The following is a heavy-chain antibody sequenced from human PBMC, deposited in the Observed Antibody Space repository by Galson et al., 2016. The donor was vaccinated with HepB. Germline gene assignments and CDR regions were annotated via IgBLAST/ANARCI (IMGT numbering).Heavy chain of an antibody. V-gene: IGHV3-33*01. CDR2: IWYDGSNT. J-gene: IGHJ3*01. CDR3: ARGGRGTPGAFDV. D-gene: IGHD3-10*01. Sequence: SLRLSCAASGFTFTNYGMHWVRQAPGKRLEWVGVIWYDGSNTYYADSVEGRFTISRDNSKNTLYLQMNSLRAEDTAVYYCARGGRGTPGAFDVWGQGTMVTVSS. CDR1: GFTFTNYG.